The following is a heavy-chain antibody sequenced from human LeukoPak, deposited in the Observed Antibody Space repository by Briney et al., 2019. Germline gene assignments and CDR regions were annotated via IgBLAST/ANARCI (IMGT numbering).Heavy chain of an antibody. D-gene: IGHD6-19*01. V-gene: IGHV4-59*01. CDR1: GASISSYY. Sequence: SETLSLSCTVSGASISSYYWSWIRQTPGKGLEWIGYIYYSGTTNYNPSFQRRVTISVDVSKSQFSLKLRSVTAADTAVYYCAREGYASGWNDYWGQGILVTVSS. CDR2: IYYSGTT. J-gene: IGHJ4*02. CDR3: AREGYASGWNDY.